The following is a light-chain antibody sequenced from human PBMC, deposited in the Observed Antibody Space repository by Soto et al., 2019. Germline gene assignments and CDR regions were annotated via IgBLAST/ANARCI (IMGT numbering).Light chain of an antibody. V-gene: IGLV1-44*01. CDR1: SSNIGSNT. CDR2: SNN. J-gene: IGLJ3*02. Sequence: QSVLTQPPSASGTPGQRVTISCSGSSSNIGSNTVNWYQLLPGTAPKLLIYSNNQRPSGVPDRFSGSKSGTSASLAISGLQSEDEADYYCAAWDDSLNGWVFGGGTKVIVL. CDR3: AAWDDSLNGWV.